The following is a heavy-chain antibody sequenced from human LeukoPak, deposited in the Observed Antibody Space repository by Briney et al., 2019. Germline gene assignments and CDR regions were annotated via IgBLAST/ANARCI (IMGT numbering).Heavy chain of an antibody. CDR2: INSDGSST. CDR3: ARSTVTHCYYGMDV. D-gene: IGHD4-17*01. CDR1: GFTFSSYW. J-gene: IGHJ6*04. Sequence: GGSLRLSCAASGFTFSSYWMHWVRQAPGKGLVWVSRINSDGSSTSYADSVKGRSTISRDNAKNTLYLQMNSLRAEDTAVYYCARSTVTHCYYGMDVWGKGTTVTVSS. V-gene: IGHV3-74*01.